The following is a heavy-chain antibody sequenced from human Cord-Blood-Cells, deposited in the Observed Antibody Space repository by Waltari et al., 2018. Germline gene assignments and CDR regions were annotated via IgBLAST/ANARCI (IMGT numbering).Heavy chain of an antibody. CDR2: ISSSSSTI. CDR1: GFTFSSYS. V-gene: IGHV3-48*02. J-gene: IGHJ4*02. D-gene: IGHD6-6*01. Sequence: EVQLVESGGGLVQPGGSLRLSCAAPGFTFSSYSLNWVRQAPGKGLEWVSYISSSSSTIYYADSVKGRFTISRDNAKNSLYLQMNSLRDEDTAVYYCARDNEDSSSFDYWGQGTLVTVSS. CDR3: ARDNEDSSSFDY.